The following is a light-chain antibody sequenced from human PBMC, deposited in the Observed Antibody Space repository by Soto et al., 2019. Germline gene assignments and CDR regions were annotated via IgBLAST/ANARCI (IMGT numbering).Light chain of an antibody. CDR1: QSISSNY. CDR2: GAS. CDR3: QQYGRSPPGVT. J-gene: IGKJ3*01. V-gene: IGKV3-20*01. Sequence: EIVLMQSPGTLSLSPGERATLSCRASQSISSNYLAWYQQKPGQAPGLLIYGASFRATGIPDRFSGSGSGTDFTLTISRLEPEDFAVYYCQQYGRSPPGVTFGPGTKVDI.